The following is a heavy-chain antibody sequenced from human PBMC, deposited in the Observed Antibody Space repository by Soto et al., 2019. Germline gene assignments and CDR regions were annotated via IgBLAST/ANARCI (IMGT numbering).Heavy chain of an antibody. CDR2: ILSSGTT. V-gene: IGHV4-30-4*01. Sequence: QVQLRESGPGLVMPSQTLSLTCTVSGDSISSGNKYWSWIRQPPGKGLEWIGYILSSGTTYYNPSLKSRLTMSLDTSQNQFSLKLNSVTDADTAVYYCARVPSPFDYYYAMDVWGQGTTVTVSS. J-gene: IGHJ6*02. D-gene: IGHD3-16*01. CDR3: ARVPSPFDYYYAMDV. CDR1: GDSISSGNKY.